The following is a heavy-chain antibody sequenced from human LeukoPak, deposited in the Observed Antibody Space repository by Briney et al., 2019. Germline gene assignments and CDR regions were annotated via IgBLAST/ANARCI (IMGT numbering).Heavy chain of an antibody. J-gene: IGHJ4*02. D-gene: IGHD1-1*01. Sequence: GGSLRLSCAASGFEFNDYGLSWVRLAPGKGLEWLSGINWNGGNTGYADSVKGRYTISRDNAKNSLYLQMNSLRAEDTALYYCVRGATGTTFDYWGQGTLVTVSS. CDR3: VRGATGTTFDY. CDR2: INWNGGNT. V-gene: IGHV3-20*04. CDR1: GFEFNDYG.